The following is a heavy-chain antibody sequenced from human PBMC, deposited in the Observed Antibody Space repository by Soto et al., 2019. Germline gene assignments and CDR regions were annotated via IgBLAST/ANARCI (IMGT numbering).Heavy chain of an antibody. CDR2: IKSKTDGGTT. CDR1: GFTFSNAW. Sequence: RGSLRLSCAASGFTFSNAWMSWVRQAPGKGLEWVGRIKSKTDGGTTDYAAPVKGRFTISRDDSKNTLYLQMNSLKTEDTAVYYCTTDDLPAAMTALFSYYYYGMDVWGQGTTVTVSS. J-gene: IGHJ6*02. CDR3: TTDDLPAAMTALFSYYYYGMDV. D-gene: IGHD2-2*01. V-gene: IGHV3-15*01.